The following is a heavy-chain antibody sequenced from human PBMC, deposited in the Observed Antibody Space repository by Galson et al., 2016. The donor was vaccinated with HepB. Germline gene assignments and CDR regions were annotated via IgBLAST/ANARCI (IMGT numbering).Heavy chain of an antibody. CDR3: AMGGWLQLDGGLHH. V-gene: IGHV3-43*01. Sequence: SLRLSCAASGFIFNDYTMHWVRQAPGKGLEWVCLISHDGGATYYADSVKGRFTISRDNSETSLSLQMTNLTTEDTAFYYCAMGGWLQLDGGLHHWGQGTHVSVSS. CDR2: ISHDGGAT. CDR1: GFIFNDYT. J-gene: IGHJ5*02. D-gene: IGHD5-24*01.